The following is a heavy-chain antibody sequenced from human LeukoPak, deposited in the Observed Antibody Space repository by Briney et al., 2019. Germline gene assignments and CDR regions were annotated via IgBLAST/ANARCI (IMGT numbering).Heavy chain of an antibody. J-gene: IGHJ4*02. CDR3: ARYDVWGSYRAFDY. D-gene: IGHD3-16*02. CDR1: GDSITSSSYY. V-gene: IGHV4-39*07. Sequence: SETLSLTCTVSGDSITSSSYYWGWIRQSPGKGLAWIGSIFYTGRTYSNPSLRSRVSISVDTSTNQFSLKLKSVTAADTAVYYCARYDVWGSYRAFDYWGQGTLVTVSS. CDR2: IFYTGRT.